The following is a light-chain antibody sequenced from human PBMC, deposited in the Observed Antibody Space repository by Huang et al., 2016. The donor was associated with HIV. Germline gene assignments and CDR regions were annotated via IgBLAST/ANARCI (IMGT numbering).Light chain of an antibody. CDR3: QQLHDYPVT. J-gene: IGKJ5*01. CDR1: QDISNS. V-gene: IGKV1D-13*01. Sequence: AIQLTQSPSSLSASVGDRVIITCRASQDISNSLAWYQQKPGKAPKSLIFDASTLQSGVSSRFSGSASGTYFTLTINGLQPEDFATYYCQQLHDYPVTFGQGTRLDI. CDR2: DAS.